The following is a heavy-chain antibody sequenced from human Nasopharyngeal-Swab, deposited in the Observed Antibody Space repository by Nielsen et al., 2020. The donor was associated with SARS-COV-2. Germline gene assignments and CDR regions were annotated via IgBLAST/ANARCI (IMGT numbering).Heavy chain of an antibody. J-gene: IGHJ4*02. D-gene: IGHD3-10*01. CDR2: IYYSGST. CDR1: GGSISSSSYY. Sequence: GSLRLSCTVSGGSISSSSYYWSWIRQPPGKGLEWIGYIYYSGSTNYNPSLKSRVTISVDTSKNQFSLKLSSVTAAGTAVYYCARDRGGIWDYWGQGTLVTVSS. V-gene: IGHV4-61*01. CDR3: ARDRGGIWDY.